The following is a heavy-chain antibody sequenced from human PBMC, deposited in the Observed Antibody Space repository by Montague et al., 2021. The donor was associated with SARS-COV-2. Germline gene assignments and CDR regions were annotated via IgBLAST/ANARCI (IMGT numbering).Heavy chain of an antibody. J-gene: IGHJ5*02. V-gene: IGHV4-39*01. CDR2: FFYKGTT. D-gene: IGHD3-10*02. CDR3: ARHPRGAGDYVRPSYFDP. Sequence: SETLSLTCTVSGVSDTDTRYCWAWIRQPPGKGLEWVGNFFYKGTTYYSPALKSRVTISVDTSMQQFSLQLNSVTAADTAIYYCARHPRGAGDYVRPSYFDPWGQGFLVTVSS. CDR1: GVSDTDTRYC.